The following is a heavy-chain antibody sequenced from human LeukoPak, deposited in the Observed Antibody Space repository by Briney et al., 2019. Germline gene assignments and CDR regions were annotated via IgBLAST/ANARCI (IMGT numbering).Heavy chain of an antibody. CDR1: GGSISSSNW. CDR3: AKDTPTTGYHLDS. V-gene: IGHV4-4*02. Sequence: SGTLSLTCAVSGGSISSSNWWSWVRQPPGKGLEWIGEIYHSGSTNYNPSLKSRVTISVDKSKNQFSLKLSSVTAADTAVYYCAKDTPTTGYHLDSWGQGTLVTVSS. CDR2: IYHSGST. D-gene: IGHD1-1*01. J-gene: IGHJ4*02.